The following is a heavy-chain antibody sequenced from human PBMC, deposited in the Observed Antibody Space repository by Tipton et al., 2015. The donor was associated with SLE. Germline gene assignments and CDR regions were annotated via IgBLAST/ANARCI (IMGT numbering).Heavy chain of an antibody. Sequence: TLSLTCAVYGGSFSGYYWSWLRQPPGKGLEWIGEINHSGSTNYNPSLKSRVTISVDTSKNQFSLKLSSVTAADTAVYYCARHGYYYDSSGYDDAFDIWGQGTMVTVSS. CDR2: INHSGST. CDR1: GGSFSGYY. V-gene: IGHV4-34*01. D-gene: IGHD3-22*01. CDR3: ARHGYYYDSSGYDDAFDI. J-gene: IGHJ3*02.